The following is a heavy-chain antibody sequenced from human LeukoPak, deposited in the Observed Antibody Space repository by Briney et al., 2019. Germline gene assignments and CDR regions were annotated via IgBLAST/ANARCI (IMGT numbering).Heavy chain of an antibody. V-gene: IGHV3-30*04. CDR1: GFTFSSYA. D-gene: IGHD3-10*01. CDR2: ISYDGSNK. CDR3: ARDNMVRGVIIYYYYGMDV. Sequence: GRSLRVSGAGSGFTFSSYAMHWVRQAPGKGLVGVAVISYDGSNKYYADSVKGRFTISRDNSKNTLYLQMNSLRAEDTAVYYCARDNMVRGVIIYYYYGMDVWGKGTTVTVSS. J-gene: IGHJ6*04.